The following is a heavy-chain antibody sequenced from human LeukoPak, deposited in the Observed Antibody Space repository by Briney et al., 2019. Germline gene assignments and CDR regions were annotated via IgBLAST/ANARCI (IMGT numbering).Heavy chain of an antibody. D-gene: IGHD3/OR15-3a*01. J-gene: IGHJ3*01. Sequence: PGGSLRLSCAASGFTFSDYYMTWVRQAPGKGLEWVSYIGSSGTTIYYANSVKGRFTISRDNTNSFLYLDVTGLRADDSALYYCARADSTDGFDVWGQGTMVTVSS. CDR1: GFTFSDYY. CDR2: IGSSGTTI. V-gene: IGHV3-11*04. CDR3: ARADSTDGFDV.